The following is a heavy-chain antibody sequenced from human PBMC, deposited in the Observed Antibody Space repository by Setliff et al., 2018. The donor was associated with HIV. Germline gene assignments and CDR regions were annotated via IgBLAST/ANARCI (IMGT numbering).Heavy chain of an antibody. Sequence: SVKVSCQASGYTFTTYSIHWVRQAPGQSLEWMGWINVGKGDTKYSQELQGRITITRDTSANTAYMELSSLRSDDTAVYFCARGALLAVFDFDHWGHGTLVTVSS. V-gene: IGHV1-3*01. D-gene: IGHD3-10*01. CDR1: GYTFTTYS. J-gene: IGHJ4*01. CDR2: INVGKGDT. CDR3: ARGALLAVFDFDH.